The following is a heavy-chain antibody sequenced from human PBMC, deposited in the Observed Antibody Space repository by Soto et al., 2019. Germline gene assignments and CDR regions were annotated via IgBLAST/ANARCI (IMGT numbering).Heavy chain of an antibody. CDR3: ASAAVTGTAGLDF. J-gene: IGHJ4*02. Sequence: ASVKVSCKASGYTFSGFYMHWVRQAPGQGLEWMGWINPNSGGTKSAEKFQGRVTMTRDTPISTAYMELSRLTSDDTAVYYCASAAVTGTAGLDFWGQGTQVTVSS. CDR1: GYTFSGFY. D-gene: IGHD6-19*01. CDR2: INPNSGGT. V-gene: IGHV1-2*02.